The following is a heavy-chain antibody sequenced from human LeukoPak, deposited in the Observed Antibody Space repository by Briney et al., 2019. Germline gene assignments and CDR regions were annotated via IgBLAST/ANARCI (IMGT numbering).Heavy chain of an antibody. Sequence: PGGSLRLSCAASGFAISANYMTWVRQSTGKGLDWVSLIYSAGSADYADSVKGRFTISKDNSKNTVFLQLNSLRAEDTAMYYCASLYCSRGSCAFDVWGQGTLVTVSP. D-gene: IGHD2-15*01. V-gene: IGHV3-66*01. CDR1: GFAISANY. CDR3: ASLYCSRGSCAFDV. J-gene: IGHJ5*02. CDR2: IYSAGSA.